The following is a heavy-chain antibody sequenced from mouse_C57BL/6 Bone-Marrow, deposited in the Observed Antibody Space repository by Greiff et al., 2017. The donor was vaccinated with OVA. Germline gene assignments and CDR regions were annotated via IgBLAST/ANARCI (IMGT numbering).Heavy chain of an antibody. CDR3: ASRITTVVAGYYFDY. CDR2: IWSGGST. CDR1: GFSLTSYG. J-gene: IGHJ2*01. D-gene: IGHD1-1*01. Sequence: VKLVESGPGLVQPSQSLSITCTVSGFSLTSYGVHWVRQSPGKGLEWLGVIWSGGSTDYNAAFISRLSISKDNSKSQVFFKMNSLHADDTAVYYCASRITTVVAGYYFDYWGQGTTLTVSS. V-gene: IGHV2-2*01.